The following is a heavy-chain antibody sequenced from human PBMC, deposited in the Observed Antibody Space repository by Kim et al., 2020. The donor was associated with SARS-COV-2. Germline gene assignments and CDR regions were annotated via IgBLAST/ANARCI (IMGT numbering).Heavy chain of an antibody. CDR3: AKELHYALEQWLVKPFDY. CDR1: GFTFSIYG. Sequence: GGSLRLSCAASGFTFSIYGMSWVRQAPGKGLEWVSAISDSGGSTYYADSVKGRFTISRDDSKNTLYLQMNSLTAEDTAVYYCAKELHYALEQWLVKPFDYWGQGTLVTVSS. CDR2: ISDSGGST. D-gene: IGHD6-19*01. V-gene: IGHV3-23*01. J-gene: IGHJ4*02.